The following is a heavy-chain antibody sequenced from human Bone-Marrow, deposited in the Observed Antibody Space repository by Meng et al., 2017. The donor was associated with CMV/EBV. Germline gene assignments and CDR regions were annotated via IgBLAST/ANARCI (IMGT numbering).Heavy chain of an antibody. CDR3: ARDTIAARPGWFDP. J-gene: IGHJ5*02. V-gene: IGHV1-18*01. D-gene: IGHD6-6*01. Sequence: KASGYTCTTYGISWVRQAPGQRLDWMGWISAYNGNTNYAQKFQGRVTMTTDTSTDTAYMELWSLRSDDTAVYYCARDTIAARPGWFDPWGQGTLVTVSS. CDR1: GYTCTTYG. CDR2: ISAYNGNT.